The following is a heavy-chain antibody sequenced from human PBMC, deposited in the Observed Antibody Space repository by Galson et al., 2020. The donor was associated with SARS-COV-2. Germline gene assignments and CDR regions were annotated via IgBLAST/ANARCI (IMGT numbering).Heavy chain of an antibody. V-gene: IGHV4-61*02. D-gene: IGHD1-26*01. CDR1: GGSTSSASYY. CDR3: ARESRWELYFDH. J-gene: IGHJ4*02. Sequence: SETLSLTCTVSGGSTSSASYYWSWIRQPAGKGLEWIGRIYTSGNTNYNPSLKSRVTISVDTSKNEFSLKLSSVTAADTAVYYCARESRWELYFDHWGQGTLVTVSS. CDR2: IYTSGNT.